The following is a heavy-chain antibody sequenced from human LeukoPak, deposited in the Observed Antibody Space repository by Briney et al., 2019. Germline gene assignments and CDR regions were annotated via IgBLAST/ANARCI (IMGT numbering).Heavy chain of an antibody. J-gene: IGHJ4*02. D-gene: IGHD3-10*01. CDR1: GITLSNYG. Sequence: PGGSLRLSCAVSGITLSNYGMSWVRQAPGKGLEWVAGISGSGGGTVYADSVKGRFTISRDNPKNTLYLQMNSLRAEDTAVYFCAKRGVVIRVVLVGFHKEAYYFDSWGQGALVTDSS. CDR3: AKRGVVIRVVLVGFHKEAYYFDS. V-gene: IGHV3-23*01. CDR2: ISGSGGGT.